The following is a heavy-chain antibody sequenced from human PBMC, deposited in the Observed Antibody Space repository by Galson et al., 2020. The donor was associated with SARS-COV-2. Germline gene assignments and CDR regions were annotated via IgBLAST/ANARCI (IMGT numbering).Heavy chain of an antibody. CDR3: ARTVQITYYYDSSGLGY. V-gene: IGHV3-30*04. J-gene: IGHJ4*02. CDR1: GFTFSSYA. CDR2: ISYDGSNK. D-gene: IGHD3-22*01. Sequence: GGSLRLSCAASGFTFSSYAMHWVRQAPGKGLEWVAVISYDGSNKYYADSVKGRFTISRDNSKNTLYLQMNSLRAEDTAVYYCARTVQITYYYDSSGLGYWGQGTLVTVSS.